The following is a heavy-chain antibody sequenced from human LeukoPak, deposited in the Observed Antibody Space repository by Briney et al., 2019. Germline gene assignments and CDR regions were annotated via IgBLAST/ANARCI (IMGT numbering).Heavy chain of an antibody. CDR1: GYTFTSYY. Sequence: ASVKVSCKASGYTFTSYYMHWVRQAPGQGLELMGIINPSGGSTSYAQKFQGRVTMTRDTSTSTVYMELSSLRSEDTAVYYCARVGDYVWGSYREIQFDYWGQGTLVTVSS. J-gene: IGHJ4*02. CDR2: INPSGGST. V-gene: IGHV1-46*01. D-gene: IGHD3-16*02. CDR3: ARVGDYVWGSYREIQFDY.